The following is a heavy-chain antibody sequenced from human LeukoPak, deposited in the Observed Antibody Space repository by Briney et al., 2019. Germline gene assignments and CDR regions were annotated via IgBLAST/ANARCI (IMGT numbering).Heavy chain of an antibody. CDR2: IYYSGST. CDR1: GGSISSYY. Sequence: KPSETLSLTCTVSGGSISSYYWSWIRQPPGKGLEWIAYIYYSGSTNYNPSLKSRVTISVDTSKNQFSLKLSSVTAADTAVYYCARVGIAAAGTYYYYGMDVWGQGTTVTVSS. V-gene: IGHV4-59*01. D-gene: IGHD6-13*01. CDR3: ARVGIAAAGTYYYYGMDV. J-gene: IGHJ6*02.